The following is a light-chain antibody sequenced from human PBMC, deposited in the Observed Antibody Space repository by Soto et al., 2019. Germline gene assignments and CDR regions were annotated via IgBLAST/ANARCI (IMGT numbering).Light chain of an antibody. V-gene: IGKV3-15*01. CDR1: QSVSGN. J-gene: IGKJ5*01. Sequence: EIVMTQSPATLSVPPGERATLSCRASQSVSGNLAWYQQKPGQAPRLLIYGASTRATGIPARFSGSGSGTEFTLTISSLQSEDFAVYYCQQYSNWPPITFGQGTRLEIK. CDR2: GAS. CDR3: QQYSNWPPIT.